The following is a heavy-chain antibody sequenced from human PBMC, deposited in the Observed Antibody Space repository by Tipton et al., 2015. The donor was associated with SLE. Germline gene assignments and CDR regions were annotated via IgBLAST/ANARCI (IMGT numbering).Heavy chain of an antibody. V-gene: IGHV4-59*08. CDR3: ARQYDILTPLQH. CDR1: GGSISSYY. CDR2: IYYSGST. J-gene: IGHJ1*01. D-gene: IGHD3-9*01. Sequence: LRLSCTVSGGSISSYYWSWIRQPPGKGLEWIGYIYYSGSTNYNPSLKSRVTISVDTSKNQFSLKLSSVTAADTAAYYCARQYDILTPLQHWGQGTLVTVSS.